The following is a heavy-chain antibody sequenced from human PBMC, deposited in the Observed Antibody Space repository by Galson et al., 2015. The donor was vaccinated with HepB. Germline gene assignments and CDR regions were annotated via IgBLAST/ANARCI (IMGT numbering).Heavy chain of an antibody. CDR2: INTNTGNP. Sequence: SVKVSCKASGYTFTSYAMNWVRQAPGQGLEWMGWINTNTGNPTYAQGFTGRFVFSLDTSVSTAYLQISSLKAEDTAVYYCARVITPNYYYGMDVWGQGTTVTVSS. J-gene: IGHJ6*02. CDR3: ARVITPNYYYGMDV. V-gene: IGHV7-4-1*02. CDR1: GYTFTSYA. D-gene: IGHD3-22*01.